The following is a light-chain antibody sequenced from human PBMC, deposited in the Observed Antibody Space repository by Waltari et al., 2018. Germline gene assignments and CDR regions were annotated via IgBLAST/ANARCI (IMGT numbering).Light chain of an antibody. CDR1: SSDVGAYNS. J-gene: IGLJ2*01. CDR2: EVN. CDR3: SSYGGSNNLL. Sequence: QSALTQPPSASGSPGQSVPISCTGTSSDVGAYNSFSWYQQHPGKAPKLMIYEVNKRPSGVPDRFSGSRSGNTASLTVSGLQAEDEADYYCSSYGGSNNLLFGGGTKVTVL. V-gene: IGLV2-8*01.